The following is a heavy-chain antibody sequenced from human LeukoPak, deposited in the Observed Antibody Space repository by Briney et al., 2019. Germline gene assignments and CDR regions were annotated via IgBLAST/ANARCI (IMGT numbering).Heavy chain of an antibody. D-gene: IGHD1-26*01. CDR2: ISAYNGNT. CDR1: GYTFTGYY. J-gene: IGHJ5*02. V-gene: IGHV1-2*02. CDR3: ARGEWFDP. Sequence: GASVKVSCKASGYTFTGYYMHWVRQAPGQGLEWMGWISAYNGNTNYAQKLQGRVTMTRDTSISTAYMELSRLRSDDTAVYYCARGEWFDPWGQGTLVTVSS.